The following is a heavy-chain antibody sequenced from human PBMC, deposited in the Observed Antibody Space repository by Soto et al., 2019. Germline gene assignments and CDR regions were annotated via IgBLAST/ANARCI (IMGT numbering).Heavy chain of an antibody. CDR2: INQNGSEK. D-gene: IGHD5-18*01. CDR3: ARDGSTSWYSYDYHGMDV. Sequence: EVQLVESGGGLVQPGGSLRLSCGASGFTFRTYWLSWVRQVPGKGLEWVANINQNGSEKNYVDFVMGRFTISRDNAKNTLHLQMSSLRAEDTALYYCARDGSTSWYSYDYHGMDVWGQGTTVTVSS. J-gene: IGHJ6*02. CDR1: GFTFRTYW. V-gene: IGHV3-7*05.